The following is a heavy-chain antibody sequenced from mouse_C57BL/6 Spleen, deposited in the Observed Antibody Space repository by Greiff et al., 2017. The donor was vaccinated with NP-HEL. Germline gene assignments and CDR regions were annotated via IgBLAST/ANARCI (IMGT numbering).Heavy chain of an antibody. V-gene: IGHV2-5*01. J-gene: IGHJ4*01. CDR3: AKNGNFDAKDY. D-gene: IGHD2-1*01. Sequence: QVQLQQSGPGLVQPSQCLSITCTVSGFSFTSYGVHWVRQSPGKGLEWLGVIWRGGSTDYTDAFMSRLTITTDNSKSQVCYKMNSLQADDTAIYYCAKNGNFDAKDYWGQGTSVTVAS. CDR2: IWRGGST. CDR1: GFSFTSYG.